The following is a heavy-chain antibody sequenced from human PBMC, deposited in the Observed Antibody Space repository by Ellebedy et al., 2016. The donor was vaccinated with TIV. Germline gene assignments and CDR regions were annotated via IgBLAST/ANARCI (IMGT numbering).Heavy chain of an antibody. CDR2: ISGSGGST. J-gene: IGHJ6*02. Sequence: GESLKISCAASGFTFSSYAMTWVRQAPGKGLEWVSGISGSGGSTYYADSVKGRFTLSRDNFKNTLYLQMNSLRAEDTAVYYCAKDRIIATRHGMDVWGQGTTVTVSS. CDR3: AKDRIIATRHGMDV. CDR1: GFTFSSYA. D-gene: IGHD6-6*01. V-gene: IGHV3-23*01.